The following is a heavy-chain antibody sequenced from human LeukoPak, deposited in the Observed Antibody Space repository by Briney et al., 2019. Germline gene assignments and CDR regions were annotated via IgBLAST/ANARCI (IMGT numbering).Heavy chain of an antibody. CDR3: ARLYFGFLSSYLDH. V-gene: IGHV4-39*02. D-gene: IGHD3-3*01. CDR1: GGSITTHDNY. J-gene: IGHJ5*02. Sequence: PSETLSLTCTVSGGSITTHDNYWRWIRQPPGKGLGWIGSSFHGGNTHYSPSLQGRVTMSADTSRNNFSLKLSSVTAADTAVYYCARLYFGFLSSYLDHWGQGTLVTVSS. CDR2: SFHGGNT.